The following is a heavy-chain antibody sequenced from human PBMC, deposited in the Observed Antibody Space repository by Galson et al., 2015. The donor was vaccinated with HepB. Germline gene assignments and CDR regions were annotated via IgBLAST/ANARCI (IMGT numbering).Heavy chain of an antibody. CDR1: GFTFSTFA. J-gene: IGHJ6*02. Sequence: SLRLSCAASGFTFSTFAMYWVRQAPGKGLEWVAVISYDGSNKYHADSVKGRFTISRDNSKNTLYLQANSLRHEDTAVYYCARPLEEWLPVGMEVWGQGTTVTVSS. D-gene: IGHD6-19*01. V-gene: IGHV3-30*04. CDR3: ARPLEEWLPVGMEV. CDR2: ISYDGSNK.